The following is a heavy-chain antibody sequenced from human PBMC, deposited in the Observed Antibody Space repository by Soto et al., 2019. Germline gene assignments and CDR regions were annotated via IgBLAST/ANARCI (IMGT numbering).Heavy chain of an antibody. V-gene: IGHV3-21*01. CDR3: ARVVDYYDPYYYYGMDV. J-gene: IGHJ6*02. CDR1: GFIFSSYT. Sequence: PGGSLRLSCAASGFIFSSYTMNWVRQAPGKGLEWVSSISASSTYRYYTDSVKGRFTISRDNAKNSLYLQMNSLRAEDTAVYYCARVVDYYDPYYYYGMDVWGQGTTVTVSS. CDR2: ISASSTYR. D-gene: IGHD3-22*01.